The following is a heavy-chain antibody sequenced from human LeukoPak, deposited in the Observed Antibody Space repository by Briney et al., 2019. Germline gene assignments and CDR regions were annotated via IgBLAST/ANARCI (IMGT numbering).Heavy chain of an antibody. CDR1: VGTFSNYA. CDR2: IIPIFGIA. D-gene: IGHD3-22*01. V-gene: IGHV1-69*04. J-gene: IGHJ4*02. Sequence: GLSVKVSCKASVGTFSNYAISWVRQAPGQGLEWMGRIIPIFGIANYAQKFQGRVTITADKSTSTAYMELSSLRSEDTAVYYRARDRVVVTPSGFDYWGQGTLVTVSS. CDR3: ARDRVVVTPSGFDY.